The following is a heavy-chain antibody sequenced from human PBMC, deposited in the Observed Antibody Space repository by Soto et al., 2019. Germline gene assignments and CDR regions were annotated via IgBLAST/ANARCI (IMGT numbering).Heavy chain of an antibody. CDR3: ASYNWNANWFDP. J-gene: IGHJ5*02. D-gene: IGHD1-20*01. V-gene: IGHV4-30-2*01. CDR1: GGSISSGGYS. CDR2: IYHSGST. Sequence: SETLSLTCAVSGGSISSGGYSWSWIRQPPGKGLEWIGYIYHSGSTYYNPSLKSRVTISVDRSKNQFSLKLSSVTAADTAVYYCASYNWNANWFDPWGQGTLVTVSS.